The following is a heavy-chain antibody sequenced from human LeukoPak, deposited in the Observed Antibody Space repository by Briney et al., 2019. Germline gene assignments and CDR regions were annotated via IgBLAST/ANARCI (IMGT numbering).Heavy chain of an antibody. CDR3: ARDRGYGGNSWWFDP. Sequence: SVKVSCKASGCTFSSYAISWVRQAPGQGLEWMGGIIPIFGTANYAQKFQGRVTITTDESTSTAYMELSSLRSEDTAVYYCARDRGYGGNSWWFDPWGQGTLVTVSS. J-gene: IGHJ5*02. CDR2: IIPIFGTA. CDR1: GCTFSSYA. D-gene: IGHD4-23*01. V-gene: IGHV1-69*05.